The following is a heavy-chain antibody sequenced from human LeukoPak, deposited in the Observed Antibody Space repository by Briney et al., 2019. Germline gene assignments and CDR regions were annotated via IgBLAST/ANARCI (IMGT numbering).Heavy chain of an antibody. Sequence: SETLSLTCTVSGGSISSYYWSWIRQPPGKGLEWIGYIYYSGSTNYNPSLKSRATISVDTSKNQFSLKLSSVTAADTAVYYCAREGYSSLFDYWGQGTLVTVSS. CDR1: GGSISSYY. D-gene: IGHD6-19*01. CDR3: AREGYSSLFDY. CDR2: IYYSGST. V-gene: IGHV4-59*01. J-gene: IGHJ4*02.